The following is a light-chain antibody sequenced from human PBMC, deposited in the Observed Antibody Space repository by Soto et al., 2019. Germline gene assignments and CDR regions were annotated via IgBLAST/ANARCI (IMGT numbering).Light chain of an antibody. CDR2: GAS. Sequence: EIVLTQSPGTLSLSPGEGVTLSCRASQSVSSSFLAWYPQKPGQAPRLLIYGASSRATGIPDRFSGGGSGTDFTLTISRLEPEDFAVYYCQQFSSYPLTFGGGTKVDIK. CDR3: QQFSSYPLT. V-gene: IGKV3-20*01. CDR1: QSVSSSF. J-gene: IGKJ4*01.